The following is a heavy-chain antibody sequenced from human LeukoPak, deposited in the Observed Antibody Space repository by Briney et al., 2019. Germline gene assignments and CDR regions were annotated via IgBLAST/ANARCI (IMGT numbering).Heavy chain of an antibody. J-gene: IGHJ4*02. D-gene: IGHD5-24*01. V-gene: IGHV1-2*02. Sequence: GASVKVSCKASGYTFTDYYLHWVRQAPGQGLEWMGWINPNTGDTNYAQQFQGRVTMARDASTSTVYMELSSLRSEDTAVYYCARDGKATNDYWGQGTLVAVSS. CDR2: INPNTGDT. CDR3: ARDGKATNDY. CDR1: GYTFTDYY.